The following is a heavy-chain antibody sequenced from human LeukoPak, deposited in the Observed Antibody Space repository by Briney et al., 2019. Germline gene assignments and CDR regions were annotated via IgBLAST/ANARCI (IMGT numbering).Heavy chain of an antibody. CDR3: ARGSGSYFPHFDY. V-gene: IGHV3-48*01. Sequence: PGGSLRLSCAASGFTFSSYSMNWVRQAPGKGLEWVSYISSSSSTIYYADSVKGRFTISRDNAKNSLYLQMNSLRAEDTAVYYCARGSGSYFPHFDYWGKGTLVTVSS. CDR2: ISSSSSTI. CDR1: GFTFSSYS. D-gene: IGHD1-26*01. J-gene: IGHJ4*02.